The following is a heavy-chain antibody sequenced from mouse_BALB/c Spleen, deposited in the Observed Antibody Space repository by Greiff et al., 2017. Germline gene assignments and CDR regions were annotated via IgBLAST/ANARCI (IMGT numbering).Heavy chain of an antibody. CDR2: ISYSGST. D-gene: IGHD1-1*01. V-gene: IGHV3-2*02. J-gene: IGHJ2*01. CDR3: ARYYRYFDY. Sequence: VQLKQSGPGLVKPSQSLSLTCTVTGYSITSDYAWNWIRQFPGNKLEWMGYISYSGSTSYNPSLKSRISITRDTSKNQFFLQLNSVTTEDTATYYCARYYRYFDYWGQGTTLTVSS. CDR1: GYSITSDYA.